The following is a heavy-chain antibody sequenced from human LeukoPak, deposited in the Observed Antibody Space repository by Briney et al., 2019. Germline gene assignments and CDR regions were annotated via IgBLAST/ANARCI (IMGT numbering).Heavy chain of an antibody. D-gene: IGHD3-22*01. Sequence: ASVKVSCKASGHTFSGNYMHWVRQAPGQGLEWMGWTSPNSGDTNYAQKFQGRVTLTRDTSISTGYMELSMLRSDDTAVYYCAGGSGDYSPDYWGQGTLVTVSS. CDR3: AGGSGDYSPDY. V-gene: IGHV1-2*02. CDR1: GHTFSGNY. CDR2: TSPNSGDT. J-gene: IGHJ4*02.